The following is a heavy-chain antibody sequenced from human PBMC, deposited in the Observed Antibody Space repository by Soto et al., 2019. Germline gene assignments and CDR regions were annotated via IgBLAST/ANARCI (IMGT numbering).Heavy chain of an antibody. D-gene: IGHD6-19*01. Sequence: GGSLRLSCAASGFTFSSYAMHWVRQAPGKGLEWVAVISYDGSNKYYADSVKGRFTISRDNSKNTLYLQMNSLRAEDTAVYYCARDAGGVAGTGNYFDYWGQGTLVTVSS. CDR1: GFTFSSYA. CDR2: ISYDGSNK. V-gene: IGHV3-30-3*01. J-gene: IGHJ4*02. CDR3: ARDAGGVAGTGNYFDY.